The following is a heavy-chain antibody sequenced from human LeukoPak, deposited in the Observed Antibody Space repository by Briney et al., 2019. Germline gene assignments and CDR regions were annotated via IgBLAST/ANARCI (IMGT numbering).Heavy chain of an antibody. D-gene: IGHD3-10*01. Sequence: ASVKVSCKASGYTFTSYDINWVRQAAGQGLEWMGWMNPNSGNTGYAQKFQGRVTMTRNTSISTAYMELSSLRSEDAAVYYCARRGGVLWFGEFIDYWGQGTLVTVSS. J-gene: IGHJ4*02. CDR2: MNPNSGNT. CDR3: ARRGGVLWFGEFIDY. V-gene: IGHV1-8*01. CDR1: GYTFTSYD.